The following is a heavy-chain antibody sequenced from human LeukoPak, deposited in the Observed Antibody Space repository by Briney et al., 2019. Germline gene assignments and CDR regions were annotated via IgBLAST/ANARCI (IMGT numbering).Heavy chain of an antibody. CDR2: ISGSGGST. V-gene: IGHV3-23*01. D-gene: IGHD3-10*01. CDR1: GFTFSSYS. CDR3: AGVRGVSPFDC. J-gene: IGHJ4*02. Sequence: GGSLRLSCAASGFTFSSYSMNWVRQAPGKGLEWVSAISGSGGSTYYADSVKGRFTISRDNSKNTLYLQMNSLRAEDTAVYYRAGVRGVSPFDCWGQGTLVTVSS.